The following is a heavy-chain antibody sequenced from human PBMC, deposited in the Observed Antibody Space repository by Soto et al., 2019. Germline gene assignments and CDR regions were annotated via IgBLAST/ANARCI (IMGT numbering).Heavy chain of an antibody. CDR1: GFTFSSYG. Sequence: QVQLVESGGGVVQPGRSLRLSCAASGFTFSSYGMHWVRQAPGKGLEWVAVISYDGSNKYYADSVKGRFTISRDNSKNTLYLQMNSLRAEDTAVYYCAKESPFRSYAFDYWGQGTLVTVSS. CDR3: AKESPFRSYAFDY. D-gene: IGHD1-26*01. J-gene: IGHJ4*02. V-gene: IGHV3-30*18. CDR2: ISYDGSNK.